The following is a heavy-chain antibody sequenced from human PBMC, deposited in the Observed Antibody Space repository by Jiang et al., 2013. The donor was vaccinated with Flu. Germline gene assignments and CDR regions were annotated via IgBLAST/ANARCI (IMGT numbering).Heavy chain of an antibody. CDR1: GFSFSAYG. D-gene: IGHD6-13*01. V-gene: IGHV3-33*01. CDR3: ARDGYP. Sequence: VQLVESGGGVVQPGRSLRLSCAASGFSFSAYGMQWVRQAPGKGLEWVAAISSDGTETWYADSVKGQFTISRDNNKSTLYLQKSSLRADDTAVYYCARDGYPWGQGTLVTVSS. J-gene: IGHJ5*02. CDR2: ISSDGTET.